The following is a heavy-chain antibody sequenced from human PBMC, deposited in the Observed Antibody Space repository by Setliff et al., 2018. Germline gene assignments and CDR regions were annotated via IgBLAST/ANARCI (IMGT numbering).Heavy chain of an antibody. V-gene: IGHV1-2*02. CDR1: GYTFSDNF. J-gene: IGHJ4*02. CDR3: ARRFSSGNYNNLGY. CDR2: INTNSGGT. Sequence: ASVKVSCKASGYTFSDNFIHWVRQAPGQGLECMGWINTNSGGTDYAQKFQGRVTMTRDTSISTAYMELSRLRSEDTAVYYCARRFSSGNYNNLGYWGQGTLVTVSS. D-gene: IGHD3-10*01.